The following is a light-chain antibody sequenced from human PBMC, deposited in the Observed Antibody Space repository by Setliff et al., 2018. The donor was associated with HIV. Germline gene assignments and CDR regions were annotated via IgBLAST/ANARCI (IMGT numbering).Light chain of an antibody. V-gene: IGLV1-44*01. J-gene: IGLJ3*02. CDR2: SDY. CDR1: SSNIGSHT. CDR3: AAWDDSLNGHWV. Sequence: QSALTQPPSASGTPGQRVTISCSGSSSNIGSHTVSWYQQFPGTAPKVLVYSDYQRPSGVPDRFSGSRSGTSASLAISGLQSEDEADYYCAAWDDSLNGHWVFGGGTKVTV.